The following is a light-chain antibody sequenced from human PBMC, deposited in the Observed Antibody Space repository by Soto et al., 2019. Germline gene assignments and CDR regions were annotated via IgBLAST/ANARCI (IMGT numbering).Light chain of an antibody. CDR1: QGIGST. J-gene: IGKJ4*01. Sequence: EIVMTQSPATLSVSPGERATLSCRASQGIGSTLAWYQQKPGQTPRLLMYDTSTRATGVPARFSGSRSGTEFTLTINSLQSEDFGVYYCQQYNNWPPLTFGGGTKVEIK. V-gene: IGKV3-15*01. CDR2: DTS. CDR3: QQYNNWPPLT.